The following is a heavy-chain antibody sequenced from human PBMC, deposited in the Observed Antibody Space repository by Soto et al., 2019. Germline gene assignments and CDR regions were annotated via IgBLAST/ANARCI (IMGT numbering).Heavy chain of an antibody. D-gene: IGHD6-6*01. J-gene: IGHJ4*02. V-gene: IGHV3-64D*06. CDR3: VKDRGYSSSSAFFDY. CDR2: ISSNGGST. Sequence: EVQLVESGGGLVKPGGSLRLSCAASGFTFSSYAMHWVRQAPGKGLEYVSAISSNGGSTYYADSVKGRFTISRDNSKNTLYLQMSSLRAEDTAVYYCVKDRGYSSSSAFFDYWGQGTLVTVSS. CDR1: GFTFSSYA.